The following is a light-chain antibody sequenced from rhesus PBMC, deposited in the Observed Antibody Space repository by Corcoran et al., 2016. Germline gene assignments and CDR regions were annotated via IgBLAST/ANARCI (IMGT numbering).Light chain of an antibody. Sequence: DIQMTQSPSSLSASVGDRVTITCRASTGIDTYLVWYQQKPGKAPNLLIYAASTLKSGVPSRFSASRSGTDCTLTITNLQPQDYGTYYCQQHHTYPYTFGQGTKVDVK. CDR3: QQHHTYPYT. CDR1: TGIDTY. J-gene: IGKJ2*01. CDR2: AAS. V-gene: IGKV1-25*01.